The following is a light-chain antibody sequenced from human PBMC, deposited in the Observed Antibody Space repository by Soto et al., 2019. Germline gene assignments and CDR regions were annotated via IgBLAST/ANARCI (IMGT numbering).Light chain of an antibody. CDR3: QQYNSYSWM. J-gene: IGKJ1*01. CDR2: KAS. V-gene: IGKV1-5*03. CDR1: QSISSW. Sequence: EIPVTQAPSTLSASGGDGINITCLASQSISSWLAWYQQKPGKAPKLLIYKASSLESGVPSRFSGSGSGTDFTLTISSLQPDDFATYYCQQYNSYSWMFGQGTKVDIK.